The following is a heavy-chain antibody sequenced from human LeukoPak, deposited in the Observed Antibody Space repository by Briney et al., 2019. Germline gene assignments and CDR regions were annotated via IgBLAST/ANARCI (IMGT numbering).Heavy chain of an antibody. J-gene: IGHJ4*02. CDR3: ARSYYDSSGYYSPFDY. D-gene: IGHD3-22*01. V-gene: IGHV1-69*13. Sequence: ASVKVSCKASGGTFSSYAISWVRQAPGQGLEWMGGIIPIFGTANYAQKFQGRVTITADESTSTAYMELSSLRSEDTAVYYCARSYYDSSGYYSPFDYWGQGTLVTVSS. CDR1: GGTFSSYA. CDR2: IIPIFGTA.